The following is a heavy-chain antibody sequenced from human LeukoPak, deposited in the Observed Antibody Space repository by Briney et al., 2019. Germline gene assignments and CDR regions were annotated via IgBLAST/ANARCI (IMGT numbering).Heavy chain of an antibody. CDR2: ISASGSNT. CDR1: GFIFGNYA. Sequence: GGSLRLSCAASGFIFGNYAMAWVRQAPGKGLEWVSGISASGSNTYYAGSVRGRFTVSRDNSKSTLFLQINSLRAEDTAVYYCATETGDSPDYWGQGTLVTVSS. J-gene: IGHJ4*02. V-gene: IGHV3-23*01. D-gene: IGHD2-21*01. CDR3: ATETGDSPDY.